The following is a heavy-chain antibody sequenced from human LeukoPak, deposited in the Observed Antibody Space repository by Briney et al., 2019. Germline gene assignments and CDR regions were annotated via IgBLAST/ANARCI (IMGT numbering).Heavy chain of an antibody. V-gene: IGHV3-7*01. D-gene: IGHD3-10*01. Sequence: GGSLRLSCAASGFTFSSYWMSWVRQAPGKGLEWVANIKQDGSEKYYVDSVKGRFTISRDNAKNSLYLQMNSLRAEDTAVYYCARGYLLSYYYGSGSYDYWGQGTLVTVSS. J-gene: IGHJ4*02. CDR3: ARGYLLSYYYGSGSYDY. CDR2: IKQDGSEK. CDR1: GFTFSSYW.